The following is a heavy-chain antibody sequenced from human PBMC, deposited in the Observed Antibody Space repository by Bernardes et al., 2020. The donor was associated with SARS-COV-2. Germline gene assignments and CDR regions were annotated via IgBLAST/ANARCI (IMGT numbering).Heavy chain of an antibody. CDR1: GYNFRTYA. CDR3: ARGASIIVEAADIGEWFDP. J-gene: IGHJ5*02. CDR2: ISVKNDIR. D-gene: IGHD2-15*01. Sequence: ASVKVSCKASGYNFRTYAITWVRQAPGQGLEWMGGISVKNDIRTFDQKFQDRLTMTTDTSTNTAYMELKSLRSDDTAVYYCARGASIIVEAADIGEWFDPWGQGTLVTVSS. V-gene: IGHV1-18*01.